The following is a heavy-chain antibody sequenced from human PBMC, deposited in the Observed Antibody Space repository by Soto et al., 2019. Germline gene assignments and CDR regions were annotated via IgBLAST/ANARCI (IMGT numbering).Heavy chain of an antibody. D-gene: IGHD3-3*01. CDR2: TSYDGSNT. CDR1: GFIFSRHG. V-gene: IGHV3-30*18. CDR3: AKDRGSYDIWSGTQRYHAMDV. J-gene: IGHJ6*02. Sequence: QGQLVESGGGVVQPGTSLRLSCAASGFIFSRHGMHWVRQAPGKGLEWVAFTSYDGSNTYYADSVKGRFTISRDNPKNTLFLQMNSLRPNDTALYFCAKDRGSYDIWSGTQRYHAMDVWGQGATVTVSS.